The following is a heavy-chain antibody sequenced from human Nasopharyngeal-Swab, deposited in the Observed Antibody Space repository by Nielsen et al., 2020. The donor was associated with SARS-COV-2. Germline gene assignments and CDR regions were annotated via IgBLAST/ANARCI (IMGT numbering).Heavy chain of an antibody. Sequence: GGSLRLSCAASGFTFSNAWMSWVRKAPGKGLEWVGRIKSKTDGGTTDYAAPVKGRFTISRDDSKNTLYLQMNSLKIEDTAVYYCTTGGRWELRPIDYWGQGTLVTVSS. D-gene: IGHD1-26*01. CDR3: TTGGRWELRPIDY. CDR2: IKSKTDGGTT. J-gene: IGHJ4*02. CDR1: GFTFSNAW. V-gene: IGHV3-15*01.